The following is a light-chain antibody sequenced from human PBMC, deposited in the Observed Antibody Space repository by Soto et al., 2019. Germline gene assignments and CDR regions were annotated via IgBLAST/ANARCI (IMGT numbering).Light chain of an antibody. CDR3: QSYDSSLSGSKV. V-gene: IGLV1-40*01. CDR1: SSNIGAGYD. Sequence: QAVGTQPPSVSGAPGQRVTISCTGSSSNIGAGYDVHWYQQLPGTAPKLLIYGNSNRPSGVPDRFSGSKSGTSASLAITGLQAEDEADYYCQSYDSSLSGSKVFGGGTKLTVL. J-gene: IGLJ2*01. CDR2: GNS.